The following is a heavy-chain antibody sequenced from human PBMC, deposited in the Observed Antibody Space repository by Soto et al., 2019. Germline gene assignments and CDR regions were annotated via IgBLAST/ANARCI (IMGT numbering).Heavy chain of an antibody. J-gene: IGHJ4*02. Sequence: QVQLVQSGAEVKKPWASVKVSCKASGYTFTGNYMHWVRQAPGQGFEWMGWINVNSGGTKYAQKFQGWVTMTRDTSISTAYMELSRLRSDDTAVYDCARGDKLSLYPQLDYWGQGTLVTVSS. V-gene: IGHV1-2*04. D-gene: IGHD3-16*02. CDR3: ARGDKLSLYPQLDY. CDR2: INVNSGGT. CDR1: GYTFTGNY.